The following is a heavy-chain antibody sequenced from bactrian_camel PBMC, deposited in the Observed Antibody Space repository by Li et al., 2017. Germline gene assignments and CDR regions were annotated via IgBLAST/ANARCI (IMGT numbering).Heavy chain of an antibody. J-gene: IGHJ4*01. V-gene: IGHV3S31*01. Sequence: VQLVESGGGLVQPGGSLRLSCAASGFTFSSDAMSWVRQAPGKEREGVSCISWNGGNTYYTDSVKGRFTIARDNAKNTLYLHLNSLKTEDTAMYYCTKGAGGSINDPYNFWGQGTQVTVS. CDR3: TKGAGGSINDPYNF. CDR2: ISWNGGNT. D-gene: IGHD2*01. CDR1: GFTFSSDA.